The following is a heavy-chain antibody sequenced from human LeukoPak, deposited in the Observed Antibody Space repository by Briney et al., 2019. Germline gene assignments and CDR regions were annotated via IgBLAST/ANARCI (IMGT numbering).Heavy chain of an antibody. V-gene: IGHV3-23*01. Sequence: PGGSLRLSCAASGFTFSRHAMGWVRQAPGKGLEWVSSISGRGDNTYYTDSVKGRFTISRDNSKNTVYLQMNSLRGADTAEYYCVKVVEGAAAWDDYYYYCIDVWGKGTSVIVSS. D-gene: IGHD2-15*01. CDR1: GFTFSRHA. J-gene: IGHJ6*03. CDR2: ISGRGDNT. CDR3: VKVVEGAAAWDDYYYYCIDV.